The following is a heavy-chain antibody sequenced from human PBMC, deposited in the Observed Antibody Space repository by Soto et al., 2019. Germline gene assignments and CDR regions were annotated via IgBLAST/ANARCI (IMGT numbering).Heavy chain of an antibody. CDR1: GDSIAWTSCY. Sequence: SETLSLTCTLSGDSIAWTSCYRGWIRQPPGKGLEWVGDVYYSGSTYYNPSLKSRLTMSIDTSKGQFSLKMCSVTAADTGVYYCARLTSRISAATHRRSNWLDPWGAVTLVTVSS. V-gene: IGHV4-39*01. CDR3: ARLTSRISAATHRRSNWLDP. D-gene: IGHD2-15*01. CDR2: VYYSGST. J-gene: IGHJ5*02.